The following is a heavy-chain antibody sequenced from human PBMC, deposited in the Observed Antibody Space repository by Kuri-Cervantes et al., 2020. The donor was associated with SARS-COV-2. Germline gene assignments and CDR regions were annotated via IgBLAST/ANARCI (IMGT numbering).Heavy chain of an antibody. D-gene: IGHD2-2*01. J-gene: IGHJ5*02. CDR2: FDPEYGNT. Sequence: ASVKVSCKVSGYSLTDISMHWVRQTPGKGLEWIGGFDPEYGNTIYAQKFQGRVTMTRDTSISTAYMELSRLRSDDTAVYYCARGRFICSSISCYRGWFDPWGQGTLVTVSS. CDR3: ARGRFICSSISCYRGWFDP. CDR1: GYSLTDIS. V-gene: IGHV1-24*01.